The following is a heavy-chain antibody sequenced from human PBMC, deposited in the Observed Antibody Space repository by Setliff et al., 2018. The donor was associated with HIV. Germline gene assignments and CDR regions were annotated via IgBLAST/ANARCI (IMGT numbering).Heavy chain of an antibody. Sequence: LSLTCAVSEPTLRDSWMHWVRQVPGKGLVWVSTINSDGRTTTYADSVKGRFTISRDNAKNTVYLQMNSLRGEDTAVYYCHYFMAGWGKGTMVTVSS. CDR1: EPTLRDSW. CDR3: HYFMAG. CDR2: INSDGRTT. V-gene: IGHV3-74*03. J-gene: IGHJ6*03.